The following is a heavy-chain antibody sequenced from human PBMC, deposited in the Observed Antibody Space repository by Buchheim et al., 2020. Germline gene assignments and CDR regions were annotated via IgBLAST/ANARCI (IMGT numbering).Heavy chain of an antibody. D-gene: IGHD5-12*01. J-gene: IGHJ4*02. CDR2: IWYDGSNK. V-gene: IGHV3-33*01. Sequence: QVQLVESGGGVVQPGRSLRLSCAASGFTFSSYGMHWVRQAPGKGLEWVAGIWYDGSNKYYADSVKGRFTISRDNSKNTLYLQMNSLIAEDTAVYYGARDLRSRGYSGYDDRDYWGQGTL. CDR1: GFTFSSYG. CDR3: ARDLRSRGYSGYDDRDY.